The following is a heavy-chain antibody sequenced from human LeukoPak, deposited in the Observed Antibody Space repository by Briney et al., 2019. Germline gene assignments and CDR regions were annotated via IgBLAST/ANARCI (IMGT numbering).Heavy chain of an antibody. D-gene: IGHD3-22*01. CDR1: GYTFTGYF. V-gene: IGHV1-2*02. J-gene: IGHJ4*01. CDR2: INPNSGGT. Sequence: ASVKVSCKESGYTFTGYFLHWVRQAPGQGLEWMGWINPNSGGTNYAQKFQGRVSMTRDTSISTAYMELSRLRSDDTAVYYCARVYYYDSSGHDFDYWGHGTLVTVSS. CDR3: ARVYYYDSSGHDFDY.